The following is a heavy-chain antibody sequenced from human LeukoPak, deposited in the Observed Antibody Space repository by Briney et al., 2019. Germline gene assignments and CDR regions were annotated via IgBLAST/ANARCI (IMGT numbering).Heavy chain of an antibody. CDR3: ARAEYVDTAMYFDY. J-gene: IGHJ4*02. Sequence: GSLRLSCAASGFTFSSYEMNWVRQPPGKGLEWIGEIYHSGSTNYNPSLKSRVTISVDKSKNQFSLKLSSVTAADTAVYYCARAEYVDTAMYFDYWGQGTLVTVSS. CDR2: IYHSGST. D-gene: IGHD5-18*01. V-gene: IGHV4-4*02. CDR1: GFTFSSYEM.